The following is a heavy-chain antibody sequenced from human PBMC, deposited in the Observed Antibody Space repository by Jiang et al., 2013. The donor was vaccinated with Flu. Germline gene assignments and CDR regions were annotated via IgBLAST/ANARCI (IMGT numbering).Heavy chain of an antibody. CDR1: GDTFWSYA. Sequence: GAEVKKPGSSVRVSCKVSGDTFWSYAISWVRQAPGQGLEWMGVFMPIFDTSNYAQRFQGRISITADESTRTAYMELSSLRSEDTAIYYCAREGTGYSSSQFDYWGQGTPVTVSS. CDR3: AREGTGYSSSQFDY. D-gene: IGHD6-13*01. V-gene: IGHV1-69*01. CDR2: FMPIFDTS. J-gene: IGHJ4*02.